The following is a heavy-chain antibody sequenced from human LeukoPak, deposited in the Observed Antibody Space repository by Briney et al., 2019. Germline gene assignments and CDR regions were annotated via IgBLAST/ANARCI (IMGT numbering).Heavy chain of an antibody. CDR3: ARGAGWYGYYGMDV. D-gene: IGHD6-19*01. J-gene: IGHJ6*02. CDR2: ISGSGDSK. CDR1: GFSFSSYA. V-gene: IGHV3-23*01. Sequence: SGGSLRLSCAASGFSFSSYAMSWVRQAPGKRLEWVSAISGSGDSKLYADSVKGRFTISRDNAKNSLYLQMNSLRAEDTAVYYCARGAGWYGYYGMDVWGQGTTVTVSS.